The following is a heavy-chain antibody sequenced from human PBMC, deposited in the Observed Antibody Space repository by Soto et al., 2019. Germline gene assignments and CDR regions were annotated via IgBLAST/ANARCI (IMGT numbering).Heavy chain of an antibody. CDR3: AIRATAFLS. Sequence: QVQLVKSGGHVVQAGRSLRLSCAASGSTFRSNSMHWVRQVPCKGLEWVAVISNDGCNKIYSDSVKRRFNSSRDNSNNQLYLQLNSLRTHDMAVYYCAIRATAFLSWGDGGLVVVSS. D-gene: IGHD3-3*02. V-gene: IGHV3-30*03. CDR2: ISNDGCNK. CDR1: GSTFRSNS. J-gene: IGHJ5*01.